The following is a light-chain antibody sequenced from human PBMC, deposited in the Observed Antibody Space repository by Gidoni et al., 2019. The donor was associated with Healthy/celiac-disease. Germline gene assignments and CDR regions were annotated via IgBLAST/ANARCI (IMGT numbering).Light chain of an antibody. J-gene: IGKJ1*01. CDR2: KES. Sequence: DIQMTQSPSTLSASVGDRVTITCRASQSISSWLDWYQQKPGKAPKLLIYKESSLESGVPSRFSGSGSGTEFTLTISSLQPDDFATYYCQQYNSYRTFGQGTKVEIK. CDR1: QSISSW. V-gene: IGKV1-5*03. CDR3: QQYNSYRT.